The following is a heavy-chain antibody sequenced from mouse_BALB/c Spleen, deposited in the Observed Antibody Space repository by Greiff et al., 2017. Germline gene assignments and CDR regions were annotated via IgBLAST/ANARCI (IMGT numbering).Heavy chain of an antibody. CDR3: ARHDYDVVAY. D-gene: IGHD2-4*01. Sequence: EVKLQESGGGLVKPGGSLKLSCAASGFTFSSYAMSWVRQTPEKRLEWVATISSGGSYTYYPDSVKGRFTISRDNAKNTLYLQMSSLRSEDTAMYYCARHDYDVVAYWGQGTLVTVSA. J-gene: IGHJ3*01. V-gene: IGHV5-9-3*01. CDR2: ISSGGSYT. CDR1: GFTFSSYA.